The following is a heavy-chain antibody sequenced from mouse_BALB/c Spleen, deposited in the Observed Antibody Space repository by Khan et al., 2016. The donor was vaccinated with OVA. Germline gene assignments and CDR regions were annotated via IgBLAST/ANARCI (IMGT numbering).Heavy chain of an antibody. CDR3: ARPYYGSAWFAY. D-gene: IGHD1-1*01. J-gene: IGHJ3*01. V-gene: IGHV2-9*02. CDR1: GFSLTSYG. CDR2: LWAGGST. Sequence: QVRLQQSGPGLVAPSQSLSITCTVSGFSLTSYGVHWVRQPPGKGLEWLGVLWAGGSTNYNSALMSRLSISKDNSKNQVFLKMNSLQTDDTAMYYGARPYYGSAWFAYWGQGTLVTVSA.